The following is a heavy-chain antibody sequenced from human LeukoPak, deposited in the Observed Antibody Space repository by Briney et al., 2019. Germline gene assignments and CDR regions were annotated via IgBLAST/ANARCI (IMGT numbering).Heavy chain of an antibody. D-gene: IGHD2-2*01. J-gene: IGHJ4*02. Sequence: ASVKVSCKASGYTFTSYYMHWVRQVPGQGLEWMGWINPKNGGTNPAEKFQGRVTMTRDTSLSTAFMELTGLTSDDTAVYFCAREPPYTGHCDITTCDVSRFDLWGQGTLVTVSS. V-gene: IGHV1-2*02. CDR3: AREPPYTGHCDITTCDVSRFDL. CDR2: INPKNGGT. CDR1: GYTFTSYY.